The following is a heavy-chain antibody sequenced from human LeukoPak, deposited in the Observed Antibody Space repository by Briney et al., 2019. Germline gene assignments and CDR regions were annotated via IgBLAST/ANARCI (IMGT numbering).Heavy chain of an antibody. D-gene: IGHD3-22*01. CDR2: INHSGST. J-gene: IGHJ4*02. CDR3: ASSFYYDSSANPAYFDY. V-gene: IGHV4-34*01. CDR1: GGSFSGYY. Sequence: SETLSLTCAVYGGSFSGYYWSWIRQPPGKGLEWIGEINHSGSTNYNPSLKSRVTISVDTSKNQLSLKLSSVTAADTAVYYCASSFYYDSSANPAYFDYWGQGTLVTVSS.